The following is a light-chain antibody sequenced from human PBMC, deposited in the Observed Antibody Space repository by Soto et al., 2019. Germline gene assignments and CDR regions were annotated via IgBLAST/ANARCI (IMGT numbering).Light chain of an antibody. J-gene: IGKJ1*01. Sequence: DIQMTQSPSSLSASVGDRVTITCRASQGIRIELGWYQQKPGKPPKRLIYAASSVQSGVPSRFRGRGSGTEFIFTISSLQPEDVATYYCLHHYSFPRPFGQGTKVEI. CDR2: AAS. CDR3: LHHYSFPRP. CDR1: QGIRIE. V-gene: IGKV1-17*01.